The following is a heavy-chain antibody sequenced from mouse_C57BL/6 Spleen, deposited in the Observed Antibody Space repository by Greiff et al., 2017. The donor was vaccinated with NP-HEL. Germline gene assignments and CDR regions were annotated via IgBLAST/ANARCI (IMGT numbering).Heavy chain of an antibody. CDR1: GYAFSSSW. J-gene: IGHJ1*03. CDR3: ARPRSSDWYFDV. V-gene: IGHV1-82*01. Sequence: QVQLKESGPELVKPGASVKISCKASGYAFSSSWMNWVKQRPGKGLEWIGRIYPGDGDTNYNGKFKGKATLTADKSSSTAYMQLSSLTSEDSAVYFCARPRSSDWYFDVWGTGTTVTVSS. CDR2: IYPGDGDT. D-gene: IGHD1-1*01.